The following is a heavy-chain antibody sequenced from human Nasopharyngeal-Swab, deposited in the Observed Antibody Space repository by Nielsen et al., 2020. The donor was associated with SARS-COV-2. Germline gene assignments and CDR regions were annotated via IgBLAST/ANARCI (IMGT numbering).Heavy chain of an antibody. CDR2: ISGGGENT. CDR3: AKAHGNSWYSSLDY. CDR1: GFTLSTYA. V-gene: IGHV3-23*01. Sequence: GESLKISCVASGFTLSTYAMTWVRQAPGKGPEWVSSISGGGENTYYADSVKGRFTISRDNSKNTLYLQMNSLRADDTAVYYCAKAHGNSWYSSLDYWGQGTLVTVSS. D-gene: IGHD6-13*01. J-gene: IGHJ4*02.